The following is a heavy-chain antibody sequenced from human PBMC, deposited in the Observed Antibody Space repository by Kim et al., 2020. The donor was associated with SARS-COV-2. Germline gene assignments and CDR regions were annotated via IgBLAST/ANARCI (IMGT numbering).Heavy chain of an antibody. CDR2: IYYSGST. Sequence: SETLSLTCTVSGGSISSGGYYWSWIRQHPGKGLEWIGYIYYSGSTYYNPSLKSRVTISVDTSKNQFSLKLSSVTAADTAVYYCARDGGGGYLARFDYWGQGTLVTVSS. J-gene: IGHJ4*02. CDR1: GGSISSGGYY. D-gene: IGHD3-22*01. V-gene: IGHV4-31*03. CDR3: ARDGGGGYLARFDY.